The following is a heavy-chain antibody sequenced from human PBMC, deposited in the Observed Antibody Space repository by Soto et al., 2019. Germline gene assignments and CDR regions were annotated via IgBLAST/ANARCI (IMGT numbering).Heavy chain of an antibody. V-gene: IGHV3-33*01. CDR2: IWSDGNNR. J-gene: IGHJ4*02. Sequence: QVQLVESGGGVVQPGRSLRLSCAASGFMFSNHGMHWFRQAPGKGLEWVAVIWSDGNNRYYPDSVKGRFTISRDNSKNKLYLQMNSLRAEDTAVYYCVSGDNWNDEASDYWGQGTLVTVSS. CDR1: GFMFSNHG. D-gene: IGHD1-1*01. CDR3: VSGDNWNDEASDY.